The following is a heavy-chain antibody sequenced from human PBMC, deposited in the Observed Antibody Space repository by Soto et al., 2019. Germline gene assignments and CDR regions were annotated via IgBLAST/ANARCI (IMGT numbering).Heavy chain of an antibody. CDR3: ARDRGTGYYLTAFDI. J-gene: IGHJ3*02. CDR2: IYYSGST. V-gene: IGHV4-31*03. CDR1: GGSISSGGYY. Sequence: SETLSLTCTVSGGSISSGGYYWSWIRQHPGKGLEWIGYIYYSGSTYYNPSLKSRVTISVDTSKNQFSLKLSSVAAADTAVYYCARDRGTGYYLTAFDIWGQGTMVTVSS. D-gene: IGHD3-10*01.